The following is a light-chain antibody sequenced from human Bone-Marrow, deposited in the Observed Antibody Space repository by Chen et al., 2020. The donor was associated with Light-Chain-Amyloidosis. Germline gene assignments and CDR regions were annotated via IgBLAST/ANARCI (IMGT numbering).Light chain of an antibody. CDR3: QVWDRSSDRPV. CDR2: DDS. Sequence: SYVLTQPYSVSVAPGQTATIACGGNNIGSTSVHWYQQTPGQALLLVVYDDSDRPSGNPERLSGSNSGNTATLTIGRVEAVDEADYYCQVWDRSSDRPVFGGGTKLTVL. CDR1: NIGSTS. J-gene: IGLJ3*02. V-gene: IGLV3-21*02.